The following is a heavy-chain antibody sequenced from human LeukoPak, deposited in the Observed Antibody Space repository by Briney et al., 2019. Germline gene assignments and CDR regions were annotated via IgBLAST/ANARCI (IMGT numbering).Heavy chain of an antibody. CDR3: ARVPNSPQQLAHYYFDY. J-gene: IGHJ4*02. CDR1: GYTFTGYY. CDR2: INPNSGGT. D-gene: IGHD6-13*01. Sequence: ASVKVSCKASGYTFTGYYMHWVRQAPGQGLEWKGWINPNSGGTNYAQKFQGRVTMTRDTSISTAYMELSRLRSDDTAVYYCARVPNSPQQLAHYYFDYWGQGTLVTVSS. V-gene: IGHV1-2*02.